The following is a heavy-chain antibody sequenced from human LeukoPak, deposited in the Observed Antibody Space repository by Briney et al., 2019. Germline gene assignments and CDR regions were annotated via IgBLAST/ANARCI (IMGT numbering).Heavy chain of an antibody. D-gene: IGHD3-10*01. V-gene: IGHV4-39*07. Sequence: SETLSLTCTVSGDSISSSGYYWGWIRQPPGKGLEWIGNIYYTGSTYYNESLKSRVTISVDTSKNQFSLKLSSVTAADTAVYYCASYLWFGELLLNYWGQGTLVTVSS. CDR3: ASYLWFGELLLNY. J-gene: IGHJ4*02. CDR2: IYYTGST. CDR1: GDSISSSGYY.